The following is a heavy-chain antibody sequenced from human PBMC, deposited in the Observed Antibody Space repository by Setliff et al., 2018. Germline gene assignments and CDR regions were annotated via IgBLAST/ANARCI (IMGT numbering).Heavy chain of an antibody. CDR3: ARGDVYSGSYYHFDY. D-gene: IGHD1-26*01. J-gene: IGHJ4*02. Sequence: GASVKVSCKVSGYTLTELSRHWVRQAPGKGLEWMGGFDPEDGETIYAQKFQGRVTITRDTSASTAYVELSSLTSEDTAIYYCARGDVYSGSYYHFDYWGQGTLVTVSS. V-gene: IGHV1-24*01. CDR2: FDPEDGET. CDR1: GYTLTELS.